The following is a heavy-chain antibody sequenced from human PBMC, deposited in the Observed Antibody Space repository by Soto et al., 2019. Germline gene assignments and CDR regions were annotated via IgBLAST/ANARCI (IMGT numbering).Heavy chain of an antibody. J-gene: IGHJ4*02. CDR1: GVSINNYY. Sequence: SETLSLTCTVSGVSINNYYWTWIRQPPGKRLEWIGAIYYTGSTTYNPSLRSRVTFSVDTSKNQFSLSLTSVTAADTAVYFCKKVVSGGHLDYCGQGTLVTVST. CDR2: IYYTGST. V-gene: IGHV4-59*01. CDR3: KKVVSGGHLDY. D-gene: IGHD6-25*01.